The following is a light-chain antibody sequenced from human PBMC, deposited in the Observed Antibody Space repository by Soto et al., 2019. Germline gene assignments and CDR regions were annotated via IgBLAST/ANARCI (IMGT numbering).Light chain of an antibody. CDR3: ATWDDDLYTPI. V-gene: IGLV1-47*02. J-gene: IGLJ2*01. Sequence: QSVLTQPPSASGTAGQVVTISCSGGDSNIGSNSVYWYQHLPGTAPKLLIYNNNQRPSGVPDRFSGSKSGTSASLAITGLRSDDEADYYCATWDDDLYTPIIGGGTKLTVL. CDR1: DSNIGSNS. CDR2: NNN.